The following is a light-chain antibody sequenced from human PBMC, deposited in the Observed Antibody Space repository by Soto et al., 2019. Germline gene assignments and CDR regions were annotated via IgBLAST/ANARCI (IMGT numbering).Light chain of an antibody. CDR2: GAS. J-gene: IGKJ3*01. CDR1: QSVSSN. CDR3: QQYNSWPRFT. Sequence: EIVMTQSPATLSVSPGERATLSCRASQSVSSNLAWYQHKPGQTPRLLIYGASTRATGIPARFSGSGSGTEFTLTISSLQSEDFAFYYCQQYNSWPRFTFGPGTKVDIK. V-gene: IGKV3-15*01.